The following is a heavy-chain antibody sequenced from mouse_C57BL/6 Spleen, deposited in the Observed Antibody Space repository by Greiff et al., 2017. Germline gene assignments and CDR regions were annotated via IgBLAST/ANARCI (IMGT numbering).Heavy chain of an antibody. V-gene: IGHV1-66*01. J-gene: IGHJ3*01. CDR2: IYPGSGNT. D-gene: IGHD1-1*01. CDR1: GYSFTSYY. Sequence: QVQLQQSGPALVKPGASVKISCKASGYSFTSYYIHWVKQRPGQGLEWIGRIYPGSGNTKYNEKIKGQATLTADTSSSTAYMPLSSLTSEDSAVYYCARNYYGSSYGFAYWGQGTLVTVSA. CDR3: ARNYYGSSYGFAY.